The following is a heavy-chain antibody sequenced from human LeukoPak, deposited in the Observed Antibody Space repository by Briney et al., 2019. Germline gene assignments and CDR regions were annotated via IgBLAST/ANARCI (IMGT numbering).Heavy chain of an antibody. V-gene: IGHV3-7*01. CDR3: ARGSRYYYYGMDV. CDR1: GFTFSSYW. Sequence: GGSLRLSCAASGFTFSSYWMSWVRQAPGKGLEWVANIKQDGSEKYYVDSVKGRFTISRDNAKNSLYPQMNSLRAEDTAVYYCARGSRYYYYGMDVWGQGTTVTVSS. J-gene: IGHJ6*02. CDR2: IKQDGSEK.